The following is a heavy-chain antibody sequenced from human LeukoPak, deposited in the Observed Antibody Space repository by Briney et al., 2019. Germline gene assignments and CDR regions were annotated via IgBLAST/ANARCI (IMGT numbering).Heavy chain of an antibody. Sequence: GSLRLSCAASGFTFSSYAMSWVRQPPGKGLEWIGEINHSGSTNYNPSLKSRVTISVDTSKNQFSLKLSSVTAADTAVYYCARATLSSRPDYWGQGTLVTVSS. D-gene: IGHD6-6*01. CDR3: ARATLSSRPDY. CDR1: GFTFSSYA. V-gene: IGHV4-34*01. J-gene: IGHJ4*02. CDR2: INHSGST.